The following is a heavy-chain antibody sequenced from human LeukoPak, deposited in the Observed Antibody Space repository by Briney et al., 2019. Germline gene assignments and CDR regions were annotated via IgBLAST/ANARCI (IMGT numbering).Heavy chain of an antibody. V-gene: IGHV4-39*01. J-gene: IGHJ5*02. CDR1: GGSISSSTYY. D-gene: IGHD3-3*01. CDR2: IYYMGSN. Sequence: SETQSLTCTVSGGSISSSTYYWGWICQPPGKGLEWIGTIYYMGSNYYNPSLKSRVTISVDTSKNQFSLKLTSVAAADTAVYYCARLGRTYYDFWSGPWGQGTLVTVSS. CDR3: ARLGRTYYDFWSGP.